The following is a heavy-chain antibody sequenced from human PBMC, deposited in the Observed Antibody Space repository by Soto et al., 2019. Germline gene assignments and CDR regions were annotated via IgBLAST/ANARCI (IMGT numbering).Heavy chain of an antibody. CDR2: ISYDGSNK. D-gene: IGHD5-12*01. CDR3: ANSYDDAFDI. J-gene: IGHJ3*02. Sequence: GGSLRLSCAASGFTFSSYAMHWVRHAPGKGLEWVAVISYDGSNKYCADSVKGRSTISRENSNNTLYLQMNSLRAEDTVVYYCANSYDDAFDIWGQGTMVTVPS. V-gene: IGHV3-30-3*01. CDR1: GFTFSSYA.